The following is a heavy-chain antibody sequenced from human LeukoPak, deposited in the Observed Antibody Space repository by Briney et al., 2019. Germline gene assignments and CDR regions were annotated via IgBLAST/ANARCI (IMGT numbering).Heavy chain of an antibody. Sequence: PSETLSLTCTVPGGSISSYYWSWIRQPAGKGLEWIGRIYTSGSTNYNPSLKSRVTMSVDTSKNQFSLKLSSVTAADMAVYYCARDLPYYDFWSGYQLDAFDIWGQGTMVTVSS. CDR3: ARDLPYYDFWSGYQLDAFDI. CDR1: GGSISSYY. D-gene: IGHD3-3*01. CDR2: IYTSGST. J-gene: IGHJ3*02. V-gene: IGHV4-4*07.